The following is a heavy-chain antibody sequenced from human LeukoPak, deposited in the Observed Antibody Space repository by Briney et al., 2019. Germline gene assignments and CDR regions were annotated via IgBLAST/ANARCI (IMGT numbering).Heavy chain of an antibody. J-gene: IGHJ4*02. CDR1: GFNVRSSY. CDR2: IFRDGST. CDR3: ARDFFDFWSGSWV. D-gene: IGHD3-3*01. Sequence: PGGSLRLSWAVSGFNVRSSYMRWVRQAPGKGLEWGSVIFRDGSTYYGDSVRGRFSISRDNSKNMVYLQMNNLRAEDTAVYFCARDFFDFWSGSWVWGQGTLVTVSS. V-gene: IGHV3-53*01.